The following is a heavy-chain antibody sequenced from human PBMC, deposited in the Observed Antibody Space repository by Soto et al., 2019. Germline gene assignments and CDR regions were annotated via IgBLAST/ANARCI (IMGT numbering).Heavy chain of an antibody. J-gene: IGHJ4*02. CDR3: ARDWIAVAGKVGAIAY. D-gene: IGHD6-19*01. Sequence: GGSLRLSCAASGFTFSSYAMHWVRQAPGKGLEWVAVISYDGSNKYYADSVKGRFTISRDSSKNTLYLQMNSLRAEDTAVYYCARDWIAVAGKVGAIAYWGQGTLVTVSS. CDR1: GFTFSSYA. V-gene: IGHV3-30-3*01. CDR2: ISYDGSNK.